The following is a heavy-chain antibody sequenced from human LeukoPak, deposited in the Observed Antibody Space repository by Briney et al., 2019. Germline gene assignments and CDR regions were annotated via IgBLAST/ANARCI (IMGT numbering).Heavy chain of an antibody. CDR1: XGTXXXYA. CDR2: IIPIFGTA. J-gene: IGHJ6*03. D-gene: IGHD4-11*01. CDR3: ARGVPYSNYAHDDYYYYMDV. V-gene: IGHV1-69*05. Sequence: XKAXXGTXXXYAISWVRQAPGQGLEWMGGIIPIFGTANYAQKFQGRVTITTDESTSTAYMELSSLRSEDTAVYYCARGVPYSNYAHDDYYYYMDVWGKGTTVTVSS.